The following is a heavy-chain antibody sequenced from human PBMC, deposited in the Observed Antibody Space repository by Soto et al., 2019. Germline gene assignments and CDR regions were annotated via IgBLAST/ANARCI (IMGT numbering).Heavy chain of an antibody. D-gene: IGHD2-15*01. V-gene: IGHV3-23*01. CDR2: ISGSGGST. CDR1: GFTCSSYA. J-gene: IGHJ5*02. Sequence: PGGSLRLSCAASGFTCSSYAMSWVRQAPGKGLEWVSAISGSGGSTYYADSVKGRFTISRDNSKNTLYLQMNSLRAEDTAVYYCAKVIEDIVNGPNWFDPWGQGTLVTVSS. CDR3: AKVIEDIVNGPNWFDP.